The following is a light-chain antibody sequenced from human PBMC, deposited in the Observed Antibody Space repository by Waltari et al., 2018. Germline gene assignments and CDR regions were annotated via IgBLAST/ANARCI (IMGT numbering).Light chain of an antibody. J-gene: IGKJ1*01. V-gene: IGKV3-11*01. Sequence: EIVLTQSPVTLSLSQGERATLTCRADQSVSGNLAWYQHKPGQAPRLLIYDIFNRATGIPARFSGSGSGTDFTLTISSLEPEDFATYYCHQRGGWPSTFGQGTRVEIK. CDR1: QSVSGN. CDR3: HQRGGWPST. CDR2: DIF.